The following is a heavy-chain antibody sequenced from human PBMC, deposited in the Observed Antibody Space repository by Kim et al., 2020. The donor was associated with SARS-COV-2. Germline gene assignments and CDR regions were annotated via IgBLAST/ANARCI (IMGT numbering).Heavy chain of an antibody. CDR3: VKDFIVSGAIAAPTLHY. Sequence: GGSLRLSCSASGFTFSSYAMHWVRQAPGKGLEYVSAISSNGGSTYYADSVKGRFTISRDNSKNTLYLQMSSLRAEDTAVYYCVKDFIVSGAIAAPTLHYWGQGTLVTVSS. CDR2: ISSNGGST. J-gene: IGHJ4*02. CDR1: GFTFSSYA. D-gene: IGHD6-13*01. V-gene: IGHV3-64D*06.